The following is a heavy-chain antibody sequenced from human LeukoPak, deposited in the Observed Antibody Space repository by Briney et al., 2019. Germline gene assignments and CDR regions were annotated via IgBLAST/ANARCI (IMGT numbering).Heavy chain of an antibody. V-gene: IGHV4-30-2*01. CDR2: IYHSGST. CDR1: GGSISSGGYS. CDR3: ASLRFGESSYYFDY. D-gene: IGHD3-10*01. J-gene: IGHJ4*02. Sequence: PSETLSLTCAVSGGSISSGGYSWSWIRQPPGKGLERIGYIYHSGSTYYNPSLKSRVAISVDRSKNQFSLKLSSVTAADTAVYYCASLRFGESSYYFDYWGQGTLVTVSS.